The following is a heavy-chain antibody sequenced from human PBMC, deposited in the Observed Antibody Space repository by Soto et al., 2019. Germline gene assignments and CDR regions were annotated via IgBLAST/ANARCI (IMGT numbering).Heavy chain of an antibody. CDR1: GFALSTYHMG. D-gene: IGHD4-17*01. J-gene: IGHJ4*02. V-gene: IGHV2-5*02. CDR2: IYWDDDK. CDR3: ANAGDYDLLTYDH. Sequence: QITLKESGPTLVIPAQTLTLTCDFSGFALSTYHMGVAWIRQPPGKALEWLALIYWDDDKRYSPSLKHKIAIATETSSNQVVLTITNIDPGDSATYFCANAGDYDLLTYDHWGPGTLVTVS.